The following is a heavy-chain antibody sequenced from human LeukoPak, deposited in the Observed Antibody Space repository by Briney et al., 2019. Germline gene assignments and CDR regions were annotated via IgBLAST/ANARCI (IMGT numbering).Heavy chain of an antibody. V-gene: IGHV3-15*01. D-gene: IGHD1-26*01. CDR1: GFTFSNAW. CDR3: AKDTRAGSPAPSDAFDI. Sequence: GGSLRLSCAASGFTFSNAWMSWVRQAPGKGLEWVGRIKSKTDGGTTDYAAPVKGRFTISRDDSKNTLYLQMNSLRAEDTAVYYCAKDTRAGSPAPSDAFDIWGQGTMVTVSS. CDR2: IKSKTDGGTT. J-gene: IGHJ3*02.